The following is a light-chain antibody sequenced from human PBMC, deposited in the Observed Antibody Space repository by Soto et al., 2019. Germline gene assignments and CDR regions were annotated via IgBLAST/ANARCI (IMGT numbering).Light chain of an antibody. J-gene: IGKJ1*01. V-gene: IGKV3-20*01. CDR1: QSVPSNY. CDR2: GAS. CDR3: QRYGGPSWT. Sequence: EIVLTQSQGTLSLSPGERATLSCRASQSVPSNYLAWYQQKPGQAPRLLIFGASNRATGIPDKFSASGSGTDFTLTISRLEPDDFAVYYCQRYGGPSWTFGQGTRVEIK.